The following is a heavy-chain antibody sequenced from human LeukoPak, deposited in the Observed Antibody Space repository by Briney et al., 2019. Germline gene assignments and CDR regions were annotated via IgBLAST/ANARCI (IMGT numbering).Heavy chain of an antibody. Sequence: SETLSLTCAVYGGSFSGCYWSWIRQPPGKGLEWIGEIIHSGSTNYNPSLKSRVTISVDTSKNQFSLKLSSVAAADTAVYYCARGYYHDSSGYYLGFDYWDQGTLVTVSS. V-gene: IGHV4-34*01. J-gene: IGHJ4*02. D-gene: IGHD3-22*01. CDR1: GGSFSGCY. CDR2: IIHSGST. CDR3: ARGYYHDSSGYYLGFDY.